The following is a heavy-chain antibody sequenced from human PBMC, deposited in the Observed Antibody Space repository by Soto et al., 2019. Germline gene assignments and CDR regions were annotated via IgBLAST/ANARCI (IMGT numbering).Heavy chain of an antibody. CDR1: GASISPYY. Sequence: QVQLQESGPGLVKPSETLSLTCTVSGASISPYYWTWIRQPPGKELEWIGYVYYTGRTNYSPSLESRVTMSLDTSKSQFSLMLTSVTAADTAVYYCARHHEYCSGGTCYVVEYWGPGTLVTVSS. V-gene: IGHV4-59*08. CDR3: ARHHEYCSGGTCYVVEY. D-gene: IGHD2-15*01. J-gene: IGHJ4*02. CDR2: VYYTGRT.